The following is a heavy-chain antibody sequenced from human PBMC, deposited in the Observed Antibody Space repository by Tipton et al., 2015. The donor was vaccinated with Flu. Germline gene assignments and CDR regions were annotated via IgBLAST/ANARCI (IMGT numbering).Heavy chain of an antibody. J-gene: IGHJ4*02. Sequence: TLPLTCTVSGGSIRSNSHYWGWIRQPPGKGLEWIGRIYTSGSTKYNPSLKSRLSMSVDTSKSQFSLKLTSVTAADTAVYYCARGSGSGTYVIFDFWGQGTLVTVSS. D-gene: IGHD3-10*01. CDR3: ARGSGSGTYVIFDF. V-gene: IGHV4-39*07. CDR2: IYTSGST. CDR1: GGSIRSNSHY.